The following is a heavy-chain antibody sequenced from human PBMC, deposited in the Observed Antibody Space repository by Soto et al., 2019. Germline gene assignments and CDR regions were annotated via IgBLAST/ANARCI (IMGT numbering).Heavy chain of an antibody. V-gene: IGHV1-69*01. Sequence: QVQLVQSGAEVKKPGSSVKVSCTASGGTFSSYAISWVRQAPGQGLEWMGGIIPIFGTANYAQKFQGRVTITADESTSTAYMELSSLRSEDTAVYYCASDRSMVRGSYYFDYWGQGTLVTVSS. D-gene: IGHD3-10*01. CDR1: GGTFSSYA. CDR3: ASDRSMVRGSYYFDY. CDR2: IIPIFGTA. J-gene: IGHJ4*02.